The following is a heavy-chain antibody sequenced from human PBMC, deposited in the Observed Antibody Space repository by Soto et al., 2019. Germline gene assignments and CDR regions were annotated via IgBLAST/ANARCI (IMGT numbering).Heavy chain of an antibody. Sequence: PSETLSLTCTVSGDSIRNYYWSWIRQPPGKGLEWIGYIYYSGSTNYSPSLKSRVTISVDTSKNQFSLNLSSVTAADTAVYYCARDITALRFLKGFDPWGQGILVTVSS. CDR3: ARDITALRFLKGFDP. CDR1: GDSIRNYY. D-gene: IGHD3-3*01. V-gene: IGHV4-59*01. CDR2: IYYSGST. J-gene: IGHJ5*02.